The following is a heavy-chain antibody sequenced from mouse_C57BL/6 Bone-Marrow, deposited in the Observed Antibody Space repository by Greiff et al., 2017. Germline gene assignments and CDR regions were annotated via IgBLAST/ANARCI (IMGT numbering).Heavy chain of an antibody. CDR2: IWSGGST. Sequence: QVQLQQSGPGLVQPSQSLSITCTVSGFSLTSYGVHWVRHPPGKGLEWLGVIWSGGSTDYNAAFISRLSISKDNSKSQVFFKMNSLQADDTAIYYCAKRAYSWFAYWGQGTLVTVSA. CDR1: GFSLTSYG. CDR3: AKRAYSWFAY. V-gene: IGHV2-4*01. D-gene: IGHD2-10*01. J-gene: IGHJ3*01.